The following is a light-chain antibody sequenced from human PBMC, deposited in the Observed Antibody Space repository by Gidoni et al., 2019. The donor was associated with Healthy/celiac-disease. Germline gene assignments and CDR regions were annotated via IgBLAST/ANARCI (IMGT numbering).Light chain of an antibody. CDR3: SSYAGSNNVV. Sequence: QSALTQPPSASGSPGQSVTISCPGTSSDVGGYNYFSWYQQPPGKAPNLMIYEVSKRPSGVPDRFSGSKSGNTASLTVSGLQAEDEADYYCSSYAGSNNVVFGGGTKLTVL. V-gene: IGLV2-8*01. CDR1: SSDVGGYNY. J-gene: IGLJ2*01. CDR2: EVS.